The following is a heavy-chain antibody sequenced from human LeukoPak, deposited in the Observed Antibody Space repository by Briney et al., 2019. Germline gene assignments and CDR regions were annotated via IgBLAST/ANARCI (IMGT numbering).Heavy chain of an antibody. J-gene: IGHJ4*02. CDR3: AREKYGSGSYYNV. D-gene: IGHD3-10*01. V-gene: IGHV4-59*01. CDR1: GGSISSYY. CDR2: IYYSGST. Sequence: SETLSLTCTVSGGSISSYYWSWIRQPPGKGLEWMGYIYYSGSTNYNPSLKSRVTISVDTSKNQFSLKLSSVTAADTAVYYCAREKYGSGSYYNVWGQGTLVTVSS.